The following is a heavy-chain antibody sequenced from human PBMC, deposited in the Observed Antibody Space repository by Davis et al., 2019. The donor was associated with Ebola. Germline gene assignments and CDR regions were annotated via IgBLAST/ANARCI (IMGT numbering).Heavy chain of an antibody. CDR2: ISSSSSYI. J-gene: IGHJ5*02. V-gene: IGHV3-21*01. D-gene: IGHD1-26*01. CDR3: ARDDSGSYYVGDNWFDP. Sequence: PGGSLRLSCAASGFTFSSYSMNWVRQAPGKGLEWVSSISSSSSYIYYADSVKGRFTISRDNAKNSLYLQMNSLRAEDTAVYYCARDDSGSYYVGDNWFDPWGQGTLVTVSS. CDR1: GFTFSSYS.